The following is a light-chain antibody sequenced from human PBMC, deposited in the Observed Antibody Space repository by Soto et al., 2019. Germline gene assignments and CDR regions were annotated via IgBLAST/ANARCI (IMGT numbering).Light chain of an antibody. CDR2: DVS. V-gene: IGLV2-14*01. CDR3: SSYTSSSTLE. J-gene: IGLJ2*01. Sequence: QSVLTQPASVSGSPGQSTTISCTGTSSDVGGYNSVSWYQQHPGKAPKLMIYDVSNRPSGVSNRFSGSKSGNTASLTISGLHAEYEADYYCSSYTSSSTLEFGGGTKLTVL. CDR1: SSDVGGYNS.